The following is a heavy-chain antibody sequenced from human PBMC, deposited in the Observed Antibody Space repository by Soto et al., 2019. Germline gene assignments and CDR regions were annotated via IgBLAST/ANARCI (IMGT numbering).Heavy chain of an antibody. CDR3: ARDDGRQLQIYNWFDP. D-gene: IGHD6-13*01. Sequence: SETLSLTCAVSGGSISSSNWWSWVRQPPGKGLEWIGEIYHSGSTNYNPSLKSRVTISVDKSKNQFSLKLSSVTAADTAVYYRARDDGRQLQIYNWFDPGGQGTLVTVSS. CDR2: IYHSGST. J-gene: IGHJ5*02. V-gene: IGHV4-4*02. CDR1: GGSISSSNW.